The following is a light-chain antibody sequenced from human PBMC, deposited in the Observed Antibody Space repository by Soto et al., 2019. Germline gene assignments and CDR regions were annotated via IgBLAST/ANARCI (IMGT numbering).Light chain of an antibody. CDR1: QSVSSSY. CDR3: QQYGSSPPHT. J-gene: IGKJ5*01. V-gene: IGKV3-20*01. CDR2: GAS. Sequence: EIVLTQSPGTLSLSPGERATLSCRASQSVSSSYLAWYQQKPGQAPRLLIYGASSRATGIPDRFSGSGSGKDFNLTISRLETEDFAVYYCQQYGSSPPHTFGPGTRLEIK.